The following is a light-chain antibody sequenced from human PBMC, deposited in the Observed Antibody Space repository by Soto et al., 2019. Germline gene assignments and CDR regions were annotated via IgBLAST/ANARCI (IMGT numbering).Light chain of an antibody. Sequence: DIVMTQSPLSLPVTPGEPASISCRSSQSLLHSNGYNYLDWYLQKPGQSPQLLNYLGSNRASGVPERFSGSGSGTDFTLKISRVEAEDVGVYYCMQALQTPLTFGGGTKVEIK. J-gene: IGKJ4*01. CDR2: LGS. CDR3: MQALQTPLT. CDR1: QSLLHSNGYNY. V-gene: IGKV2-28*01.